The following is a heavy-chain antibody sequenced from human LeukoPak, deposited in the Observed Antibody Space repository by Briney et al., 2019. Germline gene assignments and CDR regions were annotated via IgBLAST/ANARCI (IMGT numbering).Heavy chain of an antibody. CDR1: GYTFTSYG. V-gene: IGHV1-18*01. J-gene: IGHJ4*02. Sequence: ASVKVSCKASGYTFTSYGISWVRQAPGQGLEWMGWISAYNGNTNYAQKLQGRVTMTTDTSTSTAYMELRSLRSDDTAVYYCARDRVRGNSNPFFDYWGQGTLVTVSS. CDR2: ISAYNGNT. CDR3: ARDRVRGNSNPFFDY. D-gene: IGHD4-11*01.